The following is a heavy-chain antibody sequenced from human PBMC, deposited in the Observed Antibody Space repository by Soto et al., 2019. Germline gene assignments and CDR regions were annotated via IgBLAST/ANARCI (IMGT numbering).Heavy chain of an antibody. Sequence: GASVKGSCKASGGTISIYAISWGRQATGQGLEWMGGIIPIFGTANYAQKFQGRVTITADESTSTAYMELSSLRSEDTAVYYCARVVDTAMVHNWFDPWGQGTLVTVSS. V-gene: IGHV1-69*13. J-gene: IGHJ5*02. CDR1: GGTISIYA. CDR2: IIPIFGTA. D-gene: IGHD5-18*01. CDR3: ARVVDTAMVHNWFDP.